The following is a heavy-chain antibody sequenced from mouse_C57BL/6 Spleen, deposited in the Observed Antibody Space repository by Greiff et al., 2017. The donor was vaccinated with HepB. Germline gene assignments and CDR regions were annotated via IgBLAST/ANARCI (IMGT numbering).Heavy chain of an antibody. CDR1: GFTFSDYG. V-gene: IGHV5-17*01. CDR3: ARLYYYVSSYYYAMDY. CDR2: ISSGSSTI. D-gene: IGHD1-1*01. J-gene: IGHJ4*01. Sequence: EVKLMESGGGLVKPGGSLKLSCAASGFTFSDYGMHWVRQAPEKGLEWVAYISSGSSTIYYADTVKGRFTISRDNAKNTLFLQMTSLRSEDTAMYYGARLYYYVSSYYYAMDYWGQGTSVTVSS.